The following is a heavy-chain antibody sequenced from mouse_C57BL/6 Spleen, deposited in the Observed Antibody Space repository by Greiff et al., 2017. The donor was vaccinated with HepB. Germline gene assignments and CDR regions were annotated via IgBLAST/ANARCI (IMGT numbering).Heavy chain of an antibody. CDR3: ARGALDGYYVWFAY. J-gene: IGHJ3*01. V-gene: IGHV1-42*01. Sequence: VQLKQSGPELVKPGASVKISCKASGYSFTGYYMNWVKQSPEKSLEWIGEINPSTGGTTYNQKFKAKATLTVDKSSSTAYMQLKSLTSEDSAVYYCARGALDGYYVWFAYWGQGTLVTVSA. CDR1: GYSFTGYY. D-gene: IGHD2-3*01. CDR2: INPSTGGT.